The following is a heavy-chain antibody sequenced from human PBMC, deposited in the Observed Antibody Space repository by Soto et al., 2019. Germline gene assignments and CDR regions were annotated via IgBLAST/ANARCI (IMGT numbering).Heavy chain of an antibody. V-gene: IGHV2-5*02. CDR2: IYGDDDK. CDR1: GFPLTTSVVG. CDR3: AHRLIGRPFDP. J-gene: IGHJ5*02. Sequence: QITLKESGPTLMKPTQTLTLTCTFSGFPLTTSVVGVGWIRQPPGKALEWLALIYGDDDKRYSPSLKSRLTITKDTSKNQVVLTMTNMDPVDKATYYCAHRLIGRPFDPWGQGTLVTVSS. D-gene: IGHD2-15*01.